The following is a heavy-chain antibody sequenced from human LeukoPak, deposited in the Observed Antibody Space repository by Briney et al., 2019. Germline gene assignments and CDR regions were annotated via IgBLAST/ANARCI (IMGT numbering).Heavy chain of an antibody. CDR2: ISSDGGST. V-gene: IGHV3-64*01. Sequence: GGSLRLSCAASGFTFGSYAMHWVRQAPRKGLEYVSAISSDGGSTYYANSVKGRFTISRDNSKNTLYLQMGSLRAEDMAVYYCARLTGSSSSGRYFDYWGQGTLVTVSS. J-gene: IGHJ4*02. CDR3: ARLTGSSSSGRYFDY. CDR1: GFTFGSYA. D-gene: IGHD6-6*01.